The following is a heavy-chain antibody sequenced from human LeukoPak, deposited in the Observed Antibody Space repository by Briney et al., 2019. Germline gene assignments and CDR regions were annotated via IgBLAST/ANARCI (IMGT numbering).Heavy chain of an antibody. CDR1: GGSISSYY. D-gene: IGHD3-3*01. Sequence: SETLSLTCTVSGGSISSYYWSWIRHPAGKGLERVGSIYTSGSTNYNPSLKSRVTMSVDTSKNQFSLKLSSVTAADTAVYYCARDGTYYDFWSGYDYWGQGTLVTVSS. CDR3: ARDGTYYDFWSGYDY. V-gene: IGHV4-4*07. J-gene: IGHJ4*02. CDR2: IYTSGST.